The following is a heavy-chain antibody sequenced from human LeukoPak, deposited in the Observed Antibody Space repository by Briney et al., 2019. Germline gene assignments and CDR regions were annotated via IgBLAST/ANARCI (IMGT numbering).Heavy chain of an antibody. CDR3: ATDLLDS. Sequence: GGSLRLSCAASGFTFSNARMSWVRQAPGKGLEWVGRIKRKGDDGTADYAAPVKGRFTISRDDSKSTVSLQMTSLKTEDTAVYYCATDLLDSWGRGTLVIVSA. CDR2: IKRKGDDGTA. CDR1: GFTFSNAR. J-gene: IGHJ5*01. V-gene: IGHV3-15*01.